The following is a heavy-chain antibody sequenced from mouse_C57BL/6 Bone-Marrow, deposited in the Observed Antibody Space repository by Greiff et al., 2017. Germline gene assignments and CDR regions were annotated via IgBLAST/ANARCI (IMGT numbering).Heavy chain of an antibody. J-gene: IGHJ4*01. V-gene: IGHV1-81*01. CDR2: IYPRSGNT. Sequence: VQLQQSGAELARPGASVKLSCKASGYTFTSYGISWVKQRPGQGLEWIGEIYPRSGNTYYNEKFKGKATLTADKSSSTAYMELRGLTSEDSAVYFCARSVIFYAMDYWGQGTSVTVSS. CDR3: ARSVIFYAMDY. CDR1: GYTFTSYG.